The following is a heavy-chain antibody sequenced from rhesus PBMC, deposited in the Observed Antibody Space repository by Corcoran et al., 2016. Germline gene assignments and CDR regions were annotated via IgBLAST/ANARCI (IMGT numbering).Heavy chain of an antibody. CDR2: IDGNSAST. D-gene: IGHD2-33*01. CDR1: GGPISGYY. Sequence: QVTLQQWGEGLVKPSETLSLTGAVYGGPISGYYLSWIRQPPGKGLEWIGNIDGNSASTNYNPSLKNRVTISKDTSKNQFSLKLSSVTAADTAVYYCAREDRRTRYYFDYWGQGVLVTVSS. J-gene: IGHJ4*01. V-gene: IGHV4-73*01. CDR3: AREDRRTRYYFDY.